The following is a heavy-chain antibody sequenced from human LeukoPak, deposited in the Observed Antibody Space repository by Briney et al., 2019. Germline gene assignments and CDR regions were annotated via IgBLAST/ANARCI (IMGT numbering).Heavy chain of an antibody. Sequence: SETLSLTCAVSGASINDFYWTWIRQPPGKGLEWIGYIYYSGSTNYNPSLKSRVTISVDTSKNQFSLKLSSVTAADTAVYYCARERIVGATPHFDYWGQGTLVTVSS. D-gene: IGHD1-26*01. V-gene: IGHV4-59*01. CDR3: ARERIVGATPHFDY. CDR1: GASINDFY. CDR2: IYYSGST. J-gene: IGHJ4*02.